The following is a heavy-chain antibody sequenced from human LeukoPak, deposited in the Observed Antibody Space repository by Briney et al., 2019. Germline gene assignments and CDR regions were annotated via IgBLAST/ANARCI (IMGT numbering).Heavy chain of an antibody. CDR1: GFTFSTYA. Sequence: GRSLRLSCAASGFTFSTYAMHWVRQAPGKGLEWVAIMSFDGTDKYYADSVKGRFTISRDNSKNTLFLQLSSLRSDDTAVYFCAREVSGAFDTWGQGTMVTVSS. V-gene: IGHV3-30*15. J-gene: IGHJ3*02. CDR3: AREVSGAFDT. CDR2: MSFDGTDK.